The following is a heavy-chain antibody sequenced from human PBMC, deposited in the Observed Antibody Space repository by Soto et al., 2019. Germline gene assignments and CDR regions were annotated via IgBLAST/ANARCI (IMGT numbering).Heavy chain of an antibody. V-gene: IGHV4-31*03. J-gene: IGHJ1*01. Sequence: SETMSLTSTVSGGSISSGYYYWSWIRQHPGKGLEWIGYIYYSGSTYYNPSLKSRVTISVDTSKNQFSLKLSSVTAADTAVYYCAIYDSSGSRGFQHWGQGTLVTVSS. CDR2: IYYSGST. D-gene: IGHD3-22*01. CDR1: GGSISSGYYY. CDR3: AIYDSSGSRGFQH.